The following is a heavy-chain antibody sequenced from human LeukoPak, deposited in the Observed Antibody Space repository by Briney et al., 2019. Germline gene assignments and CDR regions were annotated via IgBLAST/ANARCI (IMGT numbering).Heavy chain of an antibody. CDR2: IWYDGSRK. Sequence: PGRSLRLSCAASGFTFSNYGMYWVRQAPGKGLEWIAVIWYDGSRKHYADSVRGRFTISRVNSKNTVYLQMDDLRAEDTAVYYCEKDALYSSSWEGYCDYWGQGTLVTVSS. D-gene: IGHD6-13*01. CDR1: GFTFSNYG. CDR3: EKDALYSSSWEGYCDY. J-gene: IGHJ4*01. V-gene: IGHV3-33*03.